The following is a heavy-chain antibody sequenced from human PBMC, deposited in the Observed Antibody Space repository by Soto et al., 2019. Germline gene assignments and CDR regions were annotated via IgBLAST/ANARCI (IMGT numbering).Heavy chain of an antibody. CDR3: AREHRVDYYYYGMDV. D-gene: IGHD2-15*01. J-gene: IGHJ6*02. V-gene: IGHV4-59*01. Sequence: PETLSLTSTVSGGSISSYYWSWIRQPPGKGLEWIGYIYYSGSTNYNPSLKSRVTISVDTSKNQFSLKLSPVTAADTAVYYCAREHRVDYYYYGMDVWGQGTTVTVSS. CDR2: IYYSGST. CDR1: GGSISSYY.